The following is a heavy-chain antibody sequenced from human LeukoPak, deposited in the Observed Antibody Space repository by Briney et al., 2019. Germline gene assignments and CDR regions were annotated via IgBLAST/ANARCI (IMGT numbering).Heavy chain of an antibody. CDR3: ARAVPPVMTFDY. CDR1: GFPARSNY. D-gene: IGHD2-21*01. CDR2: FYSGGST. Sequence: PGGSLRPSGAAFGFPARSNYMSGGRQAPGKGLEGGSGFYSGGSTHYADSVKGRFTISRDNSKNTLYLQMKRLSAEDTAVYYCARAVPPVMTFDYWGQGSLVTVSS. V-gene: IGHV3-53*01. J-gene: IGHJ4*02.